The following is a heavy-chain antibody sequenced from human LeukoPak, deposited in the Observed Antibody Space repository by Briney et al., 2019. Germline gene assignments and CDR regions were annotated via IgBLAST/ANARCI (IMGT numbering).Heavy chain of an antibody. D-gene: IGHD4-17*01. CDR2: IYYSGST. CDR3: ARFDYGDTDY. Sequence: PSETLSLTCTVSGGSMSSSSYYWGWIRQPPGKGLEWIGSIYYSGSTCYNPSLKSRVTISVDTSKNQFSLKLSSVTAADTAVYYCARFDYGDTDYWGQGTLVTVSS. J-gene: IGHJ4*02. CDR1: GGSMSSSSYY. V-gene: IGHV4-39*07.